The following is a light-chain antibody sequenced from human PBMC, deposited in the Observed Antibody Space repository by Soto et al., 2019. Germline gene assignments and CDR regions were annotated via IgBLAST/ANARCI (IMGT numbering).Light chain of an antibody. CDR2: DAS. CDR1: QDSSNY. Sequence: DIQMTQSPSSLSASVGDRVTITCQASQDSSNYLNWYQQKPGKAPKLLIYDASNLETGVPSRFSGSGSGTDFSFTISSLQPEDIATYYCQQYDNLLLTFGGGTKEEIK. V-gene: IGKV1-33*01. J-gene: IGKJ4*01. CDR3: QQYDNLLLT.